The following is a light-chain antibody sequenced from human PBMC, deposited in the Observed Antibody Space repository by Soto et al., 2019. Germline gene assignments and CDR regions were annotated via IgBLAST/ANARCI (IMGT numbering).Light chain of an antibody. CDR1: SSDVGSYNL. V-gene: IGLV2-23*02. CDR3: CSYAGSSTFPYV. J-gene: IGLJ1*01. Sequence: QSVLTQPASVSGSPGQSITISCTGTSSDVGSYNLVSWYQQHPGKAPKVMIYEVSKRPSGVSNCFSGSKSGNTASLTISGLQAEDEADYYCCSYAGSSTFPYVFGTGTKVTVL. CDR2: EVS.